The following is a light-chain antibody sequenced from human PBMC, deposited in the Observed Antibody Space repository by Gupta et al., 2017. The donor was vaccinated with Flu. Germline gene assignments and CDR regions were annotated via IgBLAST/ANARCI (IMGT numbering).Light chain of an antibody. CDR3: SSYTSSSILWV. CDR2: EVS. V-gene: IGLV2-14*01. Sequence: QSALTQPASVSGSPGQSITISCTGTSSDVGGYNYVSWYQQHPGKAPNLMIYEVSNRPSGVSNRFSGSKSGNTASLTISGLQAEDEADYYCSSYTSSSILWVFGGGTKLTVL. CDR1: SSDVGGYNY. J-gene: IGLJ3*02.